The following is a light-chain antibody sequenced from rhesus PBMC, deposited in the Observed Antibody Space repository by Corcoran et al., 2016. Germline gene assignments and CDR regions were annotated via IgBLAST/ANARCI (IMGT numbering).Light chain of an antibody. CDR2: DAS. J-gene: IGKJ4*01. CDR1: QGISSY. CDR3: QQRNSYPLT. V-gene: IGKV1-38*01. Sequence: DIQMTQSPSSLSASVGDRVTITCRASQGISSYLAWYQKTSGKAPKLLLYDASNLQSGVPSRFSGSGSGTEFTLTISSLQPEDFATYYCQQRNSYPLTFGGGTRVEIK.